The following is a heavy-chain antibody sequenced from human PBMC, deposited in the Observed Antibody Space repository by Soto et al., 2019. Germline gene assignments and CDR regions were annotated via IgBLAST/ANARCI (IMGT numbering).Heavy chain of an antibody. Sequence: GGSLRLSCAASGFTFSSYGMHWVRQAPGKGLEWVAVISYDGSNKYYADSVKGRFTISRDNSKNTLYLQMNSLRAEDTAVYYCEKDRESIWGYYGMDVWGPGTTVTVYS. J-gene: IGHJ6*02. D-gene: IGHD3-16*01. CDR2: ISYDGSNK. CDR1: GFTFSSYG. V-gene: IGHV3-30*18. CDR3: EKDRESIWGYYGMDV.